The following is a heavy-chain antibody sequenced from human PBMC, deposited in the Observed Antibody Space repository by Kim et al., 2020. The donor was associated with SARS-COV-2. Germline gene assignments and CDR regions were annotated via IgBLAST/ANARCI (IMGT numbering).Heavy chain of an antibody. V-gene: IGHV1-69*13. CDR1: GGTFSSYA. J-gene: IGHJ4*02. Sequence: SVKVSCKASGGTFSSYAISWVRQAPGQGLEWMGGIIPIFGTANYAQKFQGRVTITADESTSTAYMELSSLRSEDTAVYYCARSSSGYSGYDRHDYWGQGTLVTVSS. CDR2: IIPIFGTA. D-gene: IGHD5-12*01. CDR3: ARSSSGYSGYDRHDY.